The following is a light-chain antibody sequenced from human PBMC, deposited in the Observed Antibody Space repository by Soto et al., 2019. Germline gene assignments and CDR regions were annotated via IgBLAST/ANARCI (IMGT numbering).Light chain of an antibody. CDR3: QQYGISPFT. V-gene: IGKV3-20*01. CDR1: QFVSSTY. J-gene: IGKJ4*01. Sequence: EVVLTQSPGTLSLSPGARATLSCRASQFVSSTYLAWYQQRPGQAPRLLIYGASSRATGIPDRFSGGGSETDVTLTISRLESEDSAVYYYQQYGISPFTFGGGTKVEI. CDR2: GAS.